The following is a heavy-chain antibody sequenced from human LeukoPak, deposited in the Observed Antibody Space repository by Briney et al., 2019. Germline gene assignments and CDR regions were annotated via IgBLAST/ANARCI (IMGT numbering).Heavy chain of an antibody. V-gene: IGHV3-23*01. CDR3: AKDVYYYDSSGYLFDY. J-gene: IGHJ4*02. D-gene: IGHD3-22*01. CDR1: GFTLRTYW. Sequence: PGGSLRLSCAVSGFTLRTYWMHWVRQGPGKGLEWVSAISGSGGSTYYADSVKGRFTISRDNSKNTLYLQMNSLRAEDTAVYYCAKDVYYYDSSGYLFDYWGQGTLVTVSS. CDR2: ISGSGGST.